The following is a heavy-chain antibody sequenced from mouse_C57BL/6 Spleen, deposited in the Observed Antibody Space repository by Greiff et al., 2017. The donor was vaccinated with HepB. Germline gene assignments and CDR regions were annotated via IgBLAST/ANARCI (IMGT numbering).Heavy chain of an antibody. J-gene: IGHJ2*01. CDR1: GYTFTSYW. D-gene: IGHD1-1*01. CDR2: IDPSDSYT. Sequence: VQLQQSGAELVKPGASVKLSCKASGYTFTSYWMQWVKQRPGQGLEWIGEIDPSDSYTNYNQKFKGKATLTVDTSSSTAYMQLSSLTSEDSAVYYCARSGPYYGSSYGYWGQGTTLTVSS. CDR3: ARSGPYYGSSYGY. V-gene: IGHV1-50*01.